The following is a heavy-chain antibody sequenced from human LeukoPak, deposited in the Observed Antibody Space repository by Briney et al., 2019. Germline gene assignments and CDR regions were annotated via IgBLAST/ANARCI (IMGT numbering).Heavy chain of an antibody. CDR2: ISAYNGNT. Sequence: ASVKVSCKASGYTFTSYGISWVRQAPGQGLEWMGWISAYNGNTNYAQKLQGRVTMTTDTSTSTAYMELRSLRSDDTAVYYCARSYYYGSGSYYNVLVDWFDPWGQGTLVTVSS. CDR3: ARSYYYGSGSYYNVLVDWFDP. D-gene: IGHD3-10*01. V-gene: IGHV1-18*01. J-gene: IGHJ5*02. CDR1: GYTFTSYG.